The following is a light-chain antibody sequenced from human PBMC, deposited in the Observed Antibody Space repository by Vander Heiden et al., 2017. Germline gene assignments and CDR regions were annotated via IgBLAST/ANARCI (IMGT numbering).Light chain of an antibody. CDR3: QSYDSSLSVV. CDR1: SSNIGAGYD. CDR2: DNT. Sequence: QSVLTQPRSVSGAPGQRVTIPCTGSSSNIGAGYDVRWYQQLPGTAPKLLIYDNTNRPSGVPDRFSGSKSGSSASLAITGLQAEDEADYYCQSYDSSLSVVFGGGTKLTVL. V-gene: IGLV1-40*01. J-gene: IGLJ2*01.